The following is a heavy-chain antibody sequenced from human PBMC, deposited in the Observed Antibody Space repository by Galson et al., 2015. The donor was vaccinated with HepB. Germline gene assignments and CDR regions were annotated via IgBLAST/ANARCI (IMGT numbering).Heavy chain of an antibody. D-gene: IGHD3-22*01. J-gene: IGHJ4*02. CDR2: ISYDGSNK. V-gene: IGHV3-30-3*01. CDR3: ARAGYKANGGYSHY. Sequence: SLRLSCAASGFTFGSYAMHWVRRAPGKGLEWVAVISYDGSNKNYADSVNGRYTISRDNSKNTLYLQVNSLQADDTAVYYCARAGYKANGGYSHYWGQETLVTVSS. CDR1: GFTFGSYA.